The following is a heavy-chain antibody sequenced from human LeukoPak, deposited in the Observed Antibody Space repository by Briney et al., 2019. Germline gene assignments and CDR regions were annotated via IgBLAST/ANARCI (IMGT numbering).Heavy chain of an antibody. CDR2: ISSSGRTT. V-gene: IGHV3-48*03. J-gene: IGHJ4*02. CDR3: ARGPRDPTEFCSGGRCAPTYEF. Sequence: PGGSLRLSCVVSGFTFNIYEMNWVRQAPGKGLEWVSYISSSGRTTYYADSVKGRFTISRDNAKNSLYLQVNSLRVDDTAVYYCARGPRDPTEFCSGGRCAPTYEFWGQGTLVTVSS. D-gene: IGHD2-15*01. CDR1: GFTFNIYE.